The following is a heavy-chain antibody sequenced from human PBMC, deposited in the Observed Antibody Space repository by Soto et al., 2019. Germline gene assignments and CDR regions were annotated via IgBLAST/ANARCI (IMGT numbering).Heavy chain of an antibody. CDR1: GGSISSYY. CDR3: ARAGYSTLLAAFDI. Sequence: ASETLSLTYTVSGGSISSYYWSWIRQPPGKGLEWIGYIYYSGSTNYNPSLKSRVTISVDTSKNQFSLKLSSVTAADTAVYYCARAGYSTLLAAFDIWGQGTMVTVSS. D-gene: IGHD6-13*01. CDR2: IYYSGST. J-gene: IGHJ3*02. V-gene: IGHV4-59*01.